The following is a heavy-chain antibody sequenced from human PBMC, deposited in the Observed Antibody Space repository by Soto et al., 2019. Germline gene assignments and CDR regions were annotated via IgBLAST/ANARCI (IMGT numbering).Heavy chain of an antibody. D-gene: IGHD2-15*01. CDR2: IYYSGST. CDR3: ARIPKTLGYCSGGSCLSYFDY. J-gene: IGHJ4*02. V-gene: IGHV4-31*03. CDR1: GGSISSGGYY. Sequence: PSETLSLTCTVSGGSISSGGYYWSWIRQHPGKGLEWIGYIYYSGSTYYNPSLKSRVTISVDTSKNQFSLKLSSVTAADTAVYYCARIPKTLGYCSGGSCLSYFDYWGQGTLVTVSS.